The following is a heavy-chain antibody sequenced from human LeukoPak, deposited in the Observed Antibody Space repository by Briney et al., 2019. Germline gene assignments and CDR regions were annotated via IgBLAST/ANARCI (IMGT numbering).Heavy chain of an antibody. Sequence: ASVKVSCKASGYTFTDYFMHWVRQAPGQGLEWMGWINPNSGGTNFAQKFQGRVTMTRDTSISTAYMELSSLTSDDTAVYYCAKGSGYEAQYYYYYMDVWGKGTTVTISS. CDR3: AKGSGYEAQYYYYYMDV. CDR1: GYTFTDYF. D-gene: IGHD5-12*01. CDR2: INPNSGGT. V-gene: IGHV1-2*02. J-gene: IGHJ6*03.